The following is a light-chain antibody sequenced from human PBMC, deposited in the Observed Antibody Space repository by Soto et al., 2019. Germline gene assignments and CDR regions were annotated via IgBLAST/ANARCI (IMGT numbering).Light chain of an antibody. Sequence: QSALTQPASVSGSPGQSITISCTGTSSDIGSYNLVSWYQQHPGKAPKLMIYEGSKRPSGVSNRFSGSKSGNTASLTISGLQAEDEAYYYCCSYAGSRNVFGGGTKLTVL. CDR3: CSYAGSRNV. V-gene: IGLV2-23*01. CDR1: SSDIGSYNL. J-gene: IGLJ2*01. CDR2: EGS.